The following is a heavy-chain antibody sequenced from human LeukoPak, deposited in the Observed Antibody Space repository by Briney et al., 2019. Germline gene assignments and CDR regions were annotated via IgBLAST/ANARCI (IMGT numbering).Heavy chain of an antibody. CDR3: ARVPHGDSSWGWGLDY. CDR2: IKTKTDGGTT. V-gene: IGHV3-15*01. D-gene: IGHD6-13*01. J-gene: IGHJ4*02. CDR1: GFTFSNAW. Sequence: GGSLRLSCAASGFTFSNAWMSWVRQAPGKGLEWVGRIKTKTDGGTTDYAAPVKGRFTISRDNSKNTLYLQMNSLRAEDTAVYYCARVPHGDSSWGWGLDYWGQGTLVTVSS.